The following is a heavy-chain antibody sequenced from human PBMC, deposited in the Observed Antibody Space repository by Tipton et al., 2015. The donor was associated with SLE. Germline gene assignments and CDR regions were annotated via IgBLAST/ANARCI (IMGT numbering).Heavy chain of an antibody. CDR2: IHYSGST. CDR3: ARDGAAAGPYFDS. Sequence: GLVKPSETLSLTCTVSGGSISSYYWSWIRQHPGKGLEWIGYIHYSGSTNYNPSLRSRVTISEDPTKNQFSLKLTSVTAADTAVYYCARDGAAAGPYFDSWGQGTLVTVSS. CDR1: GGSISSYY. J-gene: IGHJ4*02. V-gene: IGHV4-59*01. D-gene: IGHD6-13*01.